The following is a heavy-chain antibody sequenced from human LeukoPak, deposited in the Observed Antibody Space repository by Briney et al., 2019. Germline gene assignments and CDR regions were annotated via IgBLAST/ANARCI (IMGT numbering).Heavy chain of an antibody. D-gene: IGHD6-13*01. CDR2: IYSGGST. CDR1: GFTVSSNY. Sequence: PGGSLRLSCAASGFTVSSNYMSWVRQAPGKGPEWVSVIYSGGSTYYADSVKGRFTISRDNSKNTLYLQMNSLRAEDTAVYYCARAIAAAGTVWFDPWGQGTLVTVSS. CDR3: ARAIAAAGTVWFDP. J-gene: IGHJ5*02. V-gene: IGHV3-53*01.